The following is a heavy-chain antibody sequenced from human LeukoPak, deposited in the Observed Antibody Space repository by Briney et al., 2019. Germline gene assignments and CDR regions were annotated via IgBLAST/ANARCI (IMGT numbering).Heavy chain of an antibody. CDR3: AKVGGSYYVGAFDI. CDR2: ISCDGSNK. D-gene: IGHD1-26*01. J-gene: IGHJ3*02. V-gene: IGHV3-30-3*01. CDR1: GFTFSSYA. Sequence: GGSLRLSCAASGFTFSSYAMHWVRQAPGKGLEWVAVISCDGSNKYYADSVKGRFTISRDNSKNTLYLQMNSLRAEDTAVYYCAKVGGSYYVGAFDIWGQGTMVTVSS.